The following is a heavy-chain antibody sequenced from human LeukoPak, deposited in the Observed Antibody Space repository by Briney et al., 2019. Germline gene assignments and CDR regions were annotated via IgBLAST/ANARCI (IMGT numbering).Heavy chain of an antibody. CDR1: GGSFSGYY. Sequence: KSSETLSLTCAVYGGSFSGYYWSWIRQPPGKGLEWIGEINHSGSTNYNPSLKSRVTISVDTSKNQFSLKLSSVTAADTAVYYCARVAAIAVAGTTAPYYYYNGMDVWGKGTTVTVSS. V-gene: IGHV4-34*01. D-gene: IGHD6-19*01. CDR2: INHSGST. J-gene: IGHJ6*04. CDR3: ARVAAIAVAGTTAPYYYYNGMDV.